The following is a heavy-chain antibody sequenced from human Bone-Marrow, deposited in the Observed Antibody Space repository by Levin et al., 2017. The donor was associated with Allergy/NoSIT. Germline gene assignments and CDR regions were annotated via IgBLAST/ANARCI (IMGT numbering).Heavy chain of an antibody. CDR1: GGSIGRYY. J-gene: IGHJ4*01. CDR3: AREHYDHIWGTFRYFDS. Sequence: PSETLSLTCTISGGSIGRYYWSWLRQPPGKGLEWIGYVFDYGKTDYNPSLESRVTISLDTSKMQFSLRLTSVTAADSAVYYCAREHYDHIWGTFRYFDSWGQGSLVTVS. V-gene: IGHV4-59*01. D-gene: IGHD3-16*01. CDR2: VFDYGKT.